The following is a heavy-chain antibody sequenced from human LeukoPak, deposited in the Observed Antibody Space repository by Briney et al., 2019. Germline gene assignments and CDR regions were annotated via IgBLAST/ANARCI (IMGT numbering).Heavy chain of an antibody. J-gene: IGHJ6*02. Sequence: GGSLRLSCAASGFTFSSYSMNWVREAPGKGLEWVPSISSSSSYIYYADSVKGRFTISRDNAKNSLYLQMNSLRAEDTAVYYCARDGIVGATGSFDYYYGMDVWGQGTTVTVSS. CDR3: ARDGIVGATGSFDYYYGMDV. D-gene: IGHD1-26*01. CDR1: GFTFSSYS. CDR2: ISSSSSYI. V-gene: IGHV3-21*01.